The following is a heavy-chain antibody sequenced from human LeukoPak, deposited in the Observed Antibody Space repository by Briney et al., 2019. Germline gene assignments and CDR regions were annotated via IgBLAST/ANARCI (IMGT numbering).Heavy chain of an antibody. CDR2: INHSGST. Sequence: PSETLSLTCAVYGGSFSGYYWSWIRQPPGKGLEWIGEINHSGSTNYNPSLKSRVTISVDTSKNQFSLKLSSVTAADTAVYYCARAEAGYCSSTSCYYFDYWGQGTLVTVSS. CDR3: ARAEAGYCSSTSCYYFDY. J-gene: IGHJ4*02. D-gene: IGHD2-2*03. CDR1: GGSFSGYY. V-gene: IGHV4-34*01.